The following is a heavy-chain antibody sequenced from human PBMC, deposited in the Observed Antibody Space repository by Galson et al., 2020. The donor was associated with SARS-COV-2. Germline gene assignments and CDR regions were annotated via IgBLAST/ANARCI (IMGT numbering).Heavy chain of an antibody. J-gene: IGHJ4*02. D-gene: IGHD3-16*01. CDR2: IFYDGNYK. CDR1: GLTFSNYG. V-gene: IGHV3-33*01. Sequence: GESLKISCAASGLTFSNYGMHWVRQAPGKGLEWVAVIFYDGNYKYYGDSVKGRFTISRDNSKNTVYLQMNSLTAEDTAVYYCARREEDNKRWGLEHWGQGILVTVSS. CDR3: ARREEDNKRWGLEH.